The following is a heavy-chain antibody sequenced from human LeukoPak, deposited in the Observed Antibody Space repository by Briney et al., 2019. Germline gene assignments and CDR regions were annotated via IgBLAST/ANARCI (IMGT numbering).Heavy chain of an antibody. D-gene: IGHD3-22*01. CDR1: GGTFSSYA. Sequence: SVKVSCKASGGTFSSYAISWVRQAPGQGLEWMGRIIPILGIANYAQKFQGRVTITADKSTSTAYMELSSLRSEDTAVYYCARVMGYYYDSSGPADVWGQGTTVTVSS. J-gene: IGHJ6*02. V-gene: IGHV1-69*04. CDR2: IIPILGIA. CDR3: ARVMGYYYDSSGPADV.